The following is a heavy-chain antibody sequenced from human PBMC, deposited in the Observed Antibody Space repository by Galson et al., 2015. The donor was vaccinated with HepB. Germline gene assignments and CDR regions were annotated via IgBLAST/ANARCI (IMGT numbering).Heavy chain of an antibody. V-gene: IGHV3-15*01. J-gene: IGHJ4*02. CDR3: TTSQLYYDFWSGYYSAPPFDY. CDR1: GFTFSNAW. D-gene: IGHD3-3*01. CDR2: IKSKSDGATT. Sequence: SLRLSCAASGFTFSNAWMSWVRQAPGKGLEWVGRIKSKSDGATTDAAVPVKGRFTISRDDSKNTLYLQMNSLKTEDTAVYYCTTSQLYYDFWSGYYSAPPFDYWGQGTLVTVS.